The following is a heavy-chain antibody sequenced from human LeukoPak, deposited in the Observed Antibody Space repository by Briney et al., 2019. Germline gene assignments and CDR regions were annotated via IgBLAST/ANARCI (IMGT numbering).Heavy chain of an antibody. CDR3: AREGHYYDSSGYFDY. Sequence: GASVKVSCTASGYTFTSYYMHWVRQAPGQGLEWMGIINPSGGSTSYAQKFQGRVTMTRDTSTSTVYMELSSLRSEDTAVYYCAREGHYYDSSGYFDYWGQGTLVTVSS. V-gene: IGHV1-46*01. J-gene: IGHJ4*02. D-gene: IGHD3-22*01. CDR1: GYTFTSYY. CDR2: INPSGGST.